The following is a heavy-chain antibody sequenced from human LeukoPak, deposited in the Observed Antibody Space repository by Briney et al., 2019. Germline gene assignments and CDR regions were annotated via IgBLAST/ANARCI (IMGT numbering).Heavy chain of an antibody. V-gene: IGHV3-9*01. CDR1: GFTFDDYA. Sequence: PGGSLRLSCAASGFTFDDYAMHWVRQAPGKGLEWVSGISWNSGSIGYADSVKGRFTISRDTSKNTLYLQMNSLRAEDTAVYYCAKERGAVGVPVFDCWGQGTLVTVSS. CDR2: ISWNSGSI. D-gene: IGHD6-13*01. J-gene: IGHJ4*02. CDR3: AKERGAVGVPVFDC.